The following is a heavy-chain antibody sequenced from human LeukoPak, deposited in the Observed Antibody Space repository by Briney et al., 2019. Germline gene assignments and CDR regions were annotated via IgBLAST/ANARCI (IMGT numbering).Heavy chain of an antibody. J-gene: IGHJ5*01. CDR1: GYTFTGHY. CDR3: ARGPLLPYFHWFHSWFES. Sequence: ASVKVSCKASGYTFTGHYIHWVRQAPGQGLEWMGWINPNTGTTNYAQKFQGRVTMTSETSITTAYMELSGLRSDDTAVYVCARGPLLPYFHWFHSWFESWGQGTLVTVS. CDR2: INPNTGTT. D-gene: IGHD3-9*01. V-gene: IGHV1-2*02.